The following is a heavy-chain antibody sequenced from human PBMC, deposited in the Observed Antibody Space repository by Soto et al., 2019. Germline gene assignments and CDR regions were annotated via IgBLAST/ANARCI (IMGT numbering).Heavy chain of an antibody. CDR1: GGTFSSYA. J-gene: IGHJ4*02. CDR2: IIPRFGSA. D-gene: IGHD3-22*01. Sequence: SVKVSCKASGGTFSSYAISWVRQAPGQGLEWMGGIIPRFGSANYAQKLQGRASITADESTSTAYMELSSLRSEDTAVYYCARDRYYDSSGYYYESGYWGQGTLVTVSS. CDR3: ARDRYYDSSGYYYESGY. V-gene: IGHV1-69*13.